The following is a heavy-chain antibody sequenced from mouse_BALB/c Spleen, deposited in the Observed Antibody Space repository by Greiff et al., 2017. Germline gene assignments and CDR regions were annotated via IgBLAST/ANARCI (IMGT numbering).Heavy chain of an antibody. CDR2: INPSNGGT. CDR1: GYTFTSYY. J-gene: IGHJ4*01. D-gene: IGHD2-1*01. CDR3: TRGGNLYYYAMDY. V-gene: IGHV1S81*02. Sequence: QVQLQQPGAELVRPGASVKLSCKASGYTFTSYYMYWVKQRPGQGLEWIGEINPSNGGTNFNEKFKSKATLTVDKSSSTAYMQLSSLTSEDSAVYYCTRGGNLYYYAMDYWGQGTSVTVSS.